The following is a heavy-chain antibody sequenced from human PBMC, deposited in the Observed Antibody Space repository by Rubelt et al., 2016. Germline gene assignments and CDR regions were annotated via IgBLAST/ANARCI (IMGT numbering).Heavy chain of an antibody. V-gene: IGHV4-59*08. CDR3: AGHGGGVAVAGEGKDAFDI. CDR1: GGSIRSYY. J-gene: IGHJ3*02. D-gene: IGHD6-19*01. CDR2: IYYTGSA. Sequence: QVYLQQSGPRLVKPSETLSLTCSVSGGSIRSYYWSWIRQSPGKELEWIGYIYYTGSANNNPSLKSRVTTSIDTSKNQFSPRLKLGTAAGGAVYYVAGHGGGVAVAGEGKDAFDIWGQGTTVTVSS.